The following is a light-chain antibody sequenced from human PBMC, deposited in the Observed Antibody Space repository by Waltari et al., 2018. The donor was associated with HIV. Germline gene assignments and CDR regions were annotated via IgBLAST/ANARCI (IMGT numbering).Light chain of an antibody. CDR1: SSDVGGYKS. CDR3: TSYTSSSGYV. V-gene: IGLV2-14*01. Sequence: QSALTQPASVSGSPGQSITISCTGTSSDVGGYKSVSWYQQHPGKAPKFMIFDVSSRPSGVSNRFSGSKSGNTASLTISGLQAEDEADYYCTSYTSSSGYVCGTGTKVTVL. CDR2: DVS. J-gene: IGLJ1*01.